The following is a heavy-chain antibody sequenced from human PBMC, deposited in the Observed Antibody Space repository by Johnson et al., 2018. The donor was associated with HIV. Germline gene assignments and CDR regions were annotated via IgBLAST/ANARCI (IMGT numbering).Heavy chain of an antibody. Sequence: EMQLVESGGGVVQPGRSLRLSCAASGFTFSSYAMHWVRQAPGKGLEWVSAIGTAGDTYYPGSVKGRFTISRENAKNSLYLQMNSLRAGETAVYYCARANRGRNYAFDIWGQGTMVTVSS. CDR1: GFTFSSYA. CDR3: ARANRGRNYAFDI. CDR2: IGTAGDT. J-gene: IGHJ3*02. V-gene: IGHV3-13*01. D-gene: IGHD2-15*01.